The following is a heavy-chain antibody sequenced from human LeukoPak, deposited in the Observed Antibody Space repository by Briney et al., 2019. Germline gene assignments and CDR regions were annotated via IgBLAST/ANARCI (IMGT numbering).Heavy chain of an antibody. CDR3: AKDRGWELKLFDY. J-gene: IGHJ4*02. Sequence: PWGSLRLSCAASGFTVSSNYMSWVSQAPGKGLEWVSVIYSGGSTYYADSVKGRFTISRDNSKNTLYLQMNSLRAEDTAVYYCAKDRGWELKLFDYWGQGTLVTVSS. CDR2: IYSGGST. D-gene: IGHD1-26*01. V-gene: IGHV3-53*01. CDR1: GFTVSSNY.